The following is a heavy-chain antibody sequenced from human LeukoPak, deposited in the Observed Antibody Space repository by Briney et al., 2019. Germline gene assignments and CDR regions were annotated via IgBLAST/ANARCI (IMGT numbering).Heavy chain of an antibody. D-gene: IGHD3-3*01. CDR2: ISGSGGST. J-gene: IGHJ4*02. CDR1: GFTFSSYA. V-gene: IGHV3-23*01. Sequence: QTGGSLRLSCAASGFTFSSYAMSWVRQAPGKGLEWVSAISGSGGSTYYADSVKGRFTISRDNSKNTLYLQMNSLRAEDTAVYYCAKGPTYYDFWSGYYGGGYYLDYWGQGTLVTVSS. CDR3: AKGPTYYDFWSGYYGGGYYLDY.